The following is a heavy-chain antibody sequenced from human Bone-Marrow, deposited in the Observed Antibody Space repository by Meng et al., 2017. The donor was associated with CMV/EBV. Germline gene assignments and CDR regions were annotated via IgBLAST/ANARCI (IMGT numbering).Heavy chain of an antibody. CDR2: IWRSGST. J-gene: IGHJ4*02. CDR1: GDSISSSNNW. CDR3: ARDGDRVNSAVTGLHY. V-gene: IGHV4-4*02. D-gene: IGHD6-19*01. Sequence: GSLRLSCAVSGDSISSSNNWWSWVRQSPGKGLEWIGEIWRSGSTNYSPSLKSRLTISIDKSKNQFSLRLNSVTAADTAVYYCARDGDRVNSAVTGLHYWGQGTLVTVSS.